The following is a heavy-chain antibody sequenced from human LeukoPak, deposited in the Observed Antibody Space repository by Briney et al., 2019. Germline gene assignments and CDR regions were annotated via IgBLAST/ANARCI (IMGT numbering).Heavy chain of an antibody. CDR2: IYYSGST. J-gene: IGHJ4*02. D-gene: IGHD4-23*01. CDR1: GGSINSGTFY. CDR3: ARILGGNFYFDY. V-gene: IGHV4-31*03. Sequence: SQTLSLTCTVSGGSINSGTFYWSWIRQPPGKGLECIGYIYYSGSTYYNPSLKSRVTISVDTSKNQFSLKLSSVTAADTAVYYCARILGGNFYFDYWAREPWSPSPQ.